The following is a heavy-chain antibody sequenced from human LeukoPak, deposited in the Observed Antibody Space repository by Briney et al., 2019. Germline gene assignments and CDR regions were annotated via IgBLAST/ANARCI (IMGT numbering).Heavy chain of an antibody. CDR2: ISGSGGST. CDR3: AKDGSAVTAYYFDY. J-gene: IGHJ4*02. Sequence: QPGGSLRLSCAASGFTFSSYAMSWVRQAPGKGLEWVSAISGSGGSTYYADSVKGRFTISRDNAKNSLYLQMNSLRAEDTALYYCAKDGSAVTAYYFDYWGQGTLVTVSS. V-gene: IGHV3-23*01. CDR1: GFTFSSYA. D-gene: IGHD4-17*01.